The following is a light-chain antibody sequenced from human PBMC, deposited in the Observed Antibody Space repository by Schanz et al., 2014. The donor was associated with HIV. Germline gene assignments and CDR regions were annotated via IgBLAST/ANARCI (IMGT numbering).Light chain of an antibody. Sequence: QSVLTQPPSASGTPGQRVTISCSGSNSNIGSDAVNWYQQLPGAAPKLLIYANNVRPSGVPDRFSGSKSGTSASLAISGLQSEDEADYYCATWDDSLNVWVFGGGTKLTVL. V-gene: IGLV1-44*01. CDR1: NSNIGSDA. CDR3: ATWDDSLNVWV. CDR2: ANN. J-gene: IGLJ3*02.